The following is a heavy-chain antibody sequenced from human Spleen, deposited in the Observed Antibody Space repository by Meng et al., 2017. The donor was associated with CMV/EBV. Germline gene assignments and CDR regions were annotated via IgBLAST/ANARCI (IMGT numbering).Heavy chain of an antibody. J-gene: IGHJ4*02. CDR1: GDSISSYY. V-gene: IGHV4-59*01. CDR3: ARGGSDFWSAYLVY. D-gene: IGHD3-3*01. CDR2: MFYSGRS. Sequence: SETLSLTCTVSGDSISSYYWSWIRQPPGKGLEWIGYMFYSGRSNYNPSLKSRVTISVDTSKNQFSLKLSSVTTADTAVYYCARGGSDFWSAYLVYWGQGTLVTVSS.